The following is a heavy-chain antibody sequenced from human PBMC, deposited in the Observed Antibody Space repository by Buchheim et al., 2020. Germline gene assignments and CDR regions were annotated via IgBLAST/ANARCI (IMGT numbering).Heavy chain of an antibody. J-gene: IGHJ6*02. CDR2: INSDGSST. Sequence: EVQLVESGGGLVQPGGSLRLSCAASGFTFSSYWMHWVRQAPGKGLVWVSRINSDGSSTSYADSVKGRFTISRDNAKNTLYLQMNSRRAEDTAVYYCARDWCSSTSCYAYYYYGMDVWGQGTT. CDR1: GFTFSSYW. CDR3: ARDWCSSTSCYAYYYYGMDV. V-gene: IGHV3-74*01. D-gene: IGHD2-2*01.